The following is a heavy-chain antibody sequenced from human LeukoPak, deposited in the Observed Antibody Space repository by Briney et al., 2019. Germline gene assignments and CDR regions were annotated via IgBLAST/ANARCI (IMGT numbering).Heavy chain of an antibody. CDR2: IKPDGSET. Sequence: GGSLRLSCVASGTFSTHWMTWVRQAPGKGLEWVANIKPDGSETYYVDSVRGRFTISRDNAKNSLYLQMGSLRAEDMAVYYCAREQAAAGTRWFDPWGQGTLVTVSS. D-gene: IGHD6-13*01. CDR1: GTFSTHW. V-gene: IGHV3-7*01. CDR3: AREQAAAGTRWFDP. J-gene: IGHJ5*02.